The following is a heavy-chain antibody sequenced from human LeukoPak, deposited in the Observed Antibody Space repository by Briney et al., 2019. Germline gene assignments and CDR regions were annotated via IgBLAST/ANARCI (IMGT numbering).Heavy chain of an antibody. CDR1: GFTFSSYG. CDR3: AKGMTTVTTFDY. D-gene: IGHD4-17*01. Sequence: PGGSLRLSCAASGFTFSSYGMHWVRQAPGEGLEWVAVIWYDGSNKYYADSVKGRFTISRDNSKNTLYLQMNSLRAEDTAVYYCAKGMTTVTTFDYWGQGTLVTVSS. CDR2: IWYDGSNK. V-gene: IGHV3-33*06. J-gene: IGHJ4*02.